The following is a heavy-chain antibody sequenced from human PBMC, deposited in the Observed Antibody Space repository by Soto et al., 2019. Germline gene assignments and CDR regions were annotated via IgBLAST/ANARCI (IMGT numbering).Heavy chain of an antibody. Sequence: QITLKESGPTLVSPTQTLTLTCAFSGFSLSTSGVGVGWIRQPPGKALEWLAVIYWDDSKHYSPSLRSRLTITHDPPKNQVVLTMTNMDPMDTGTYYYAHKGPEDWPLDYWGQGTLVTVSS. CDR3: AHKGPEDWPLDY. CDR1: GFSLSTSGVG. J-gene: IGHJ4*02. D-gene: IGHD3-9*01. CDR2: IYWDDSK. V-gene: IGHV2-5*02.